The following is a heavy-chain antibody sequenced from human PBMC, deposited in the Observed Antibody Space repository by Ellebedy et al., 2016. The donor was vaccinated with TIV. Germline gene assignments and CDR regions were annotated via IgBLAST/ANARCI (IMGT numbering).Heavy chain of an antibody. V-gene: IGHV1-69*04. CDR1: GGTFSSYA. CDR3: ARVFVVGAYNPRLAFDI. CDR2: IIPILGIA. J-gene: IGHJ3*02. Sequence: ASVKVSCKASGGTFSSYAISWVRQAPGQGLEWMGRIIPILGIANYAQKFQGRVTITADKSTSTAYMELSSLRSEDTAVYYCARVFVVGAYNPRLAFDIWGQGTMVTVSS. D-gene: IGHD1-26*01.